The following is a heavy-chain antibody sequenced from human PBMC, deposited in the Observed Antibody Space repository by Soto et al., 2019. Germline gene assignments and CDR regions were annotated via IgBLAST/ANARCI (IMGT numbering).Heavy chain of an antibody. CDR3: SKGGVGGNDWYFDL. Sequence: GGSLRLSCAASGFTFSSYAMSWVRQAPGKGLEWVSAISGSGGSTYYADSVKGRLPISRDNSKNTPYLQMNSLRAEYTVGYYFSKGGVGGNDWYFDLWGRGTPVTVSP. D-gene: IGHD2-15*01. CDR1: GFTFSSYA. J-gene: IGHJ2*01. CDR2: ISGSGGST. V-gene: IGHV3-23*01.